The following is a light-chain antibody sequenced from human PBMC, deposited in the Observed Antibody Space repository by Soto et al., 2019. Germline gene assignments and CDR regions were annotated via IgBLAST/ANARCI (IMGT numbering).Light chain of an antibody. CDR3: QQYDSYST. CDR2: KAS. Sequence: DIQMTQSPSTLSASVGDRVTITCRASQTISSWLAWYQQKPGKAPKVLIYKASSLEGGVPSRCSGSRSGAEFTLTISSLQPDDFATYYCQQYDSYSTFGQGTKVEIK. V-gene: IGKV1-5*03. J-gene: IGKJ1*01. CDR1: QTISSW.